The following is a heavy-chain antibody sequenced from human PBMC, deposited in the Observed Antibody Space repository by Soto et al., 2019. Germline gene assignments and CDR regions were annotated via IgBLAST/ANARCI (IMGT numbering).Heavy chain of an antibody. V-gene: IGHV4-59*01. D-gene: IGHD6-19*01. Sequence: SETLSLTCTVSGGSISSYYWSWIRQPPGKGLEWIGYIYYSGSTNYNPSLKSRVTISVDTSKNQFSLKLSSVTAADTAVYYCARRFSGWYLWFDPWGQGTLVTVSS. CDR3: ARRFSGWYLWFDP. CDR2: IYYSGST. CDR1: GGSISSYY. J-gene: IGHJ5*02.